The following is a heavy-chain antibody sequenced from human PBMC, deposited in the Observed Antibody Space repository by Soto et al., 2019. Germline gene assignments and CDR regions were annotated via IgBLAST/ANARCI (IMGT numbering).Heavy chain of an antibody. V-gene: IGHV3-49*04. CDR3: TSVSVVVPAGDAFDI. CDR1: GFTFGDYA. CDR2: IRSKAYGGTT. J-gene: IGHJ3*02. D-gene: IGHD2-2*01. Sequence: PGGSLRLSCTASGFTFGDYAMSWVRQAPGKGLEWVGSIRSKAYGGTTEYAASVKGRFTISRDDSKSIAYLQMNSPKTEDTAVYYCTSVSVVVPAGDAFDIWGRGTMVTVSS.